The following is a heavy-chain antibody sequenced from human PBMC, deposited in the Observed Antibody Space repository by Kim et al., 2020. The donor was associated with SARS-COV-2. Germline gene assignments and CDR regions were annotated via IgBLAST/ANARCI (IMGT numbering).Heavy chain of an antibody. D-gene: IGHD2-15*01. CDR1: GFSFSSYS. Sequence: GGSLRLSCAASGFSFSSYSMSWVRQAPGKGLEWVSAISGKSNYIYYSGSVRGRFTISRDNAKNSVYLLMDSLRAEDTAIYFCARIYGGYYSFYFDLWGRRALVTLSS. CDR2: ISGKSNYI. CDR3: ARIYGGYYSFYFDL. J-gene: IGHJ4*02. V-gene: IGHV3-21*04.